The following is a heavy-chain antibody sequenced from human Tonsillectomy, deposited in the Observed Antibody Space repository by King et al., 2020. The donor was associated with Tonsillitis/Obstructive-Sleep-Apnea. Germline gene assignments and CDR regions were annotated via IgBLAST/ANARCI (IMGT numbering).Heavy chain of an antibody. J-gene: IGHJ4*02. CDR3: ARDSMSHYYDSSAYYTFNY. Sequence: GQLVQSGAEVKKPGASVKVSCKASGYTFTNYGISWVRQAPGQGLEWMAWISAHNGHTNYAQKLQGRVTMTTDASTSTAYMELRSLRSDDMAVYYCARDSMSHYYDSSAYYTFNYWGQGTLVTVSS. D-gene: IGHD3-22*01. CDR2: ISAHNGHT. CDR1: GYTFTNYG. V-gene: IGHV1-18*03.